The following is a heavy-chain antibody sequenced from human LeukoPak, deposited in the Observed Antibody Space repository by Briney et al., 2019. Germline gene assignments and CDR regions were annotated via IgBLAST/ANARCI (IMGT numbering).Heavy chain of an antibody. CDR2: SNHSGST. CDR1: GGSFSDYY. V-gene: IGHV4-34*01. D-gene: IGHD2-2*01. J-gene: IGHJ3*02. Sequence: PSETLSLTCAVYGGSFSDYYWSWIRHPPGKGLELNGESNHSGSTNYNPSLKSRVTISVDTSKNQFSLKLSSVTAADTAVYYCARGYCSSTSCYPYAFDIWGQGTMVTVSS. CDR3: ARGYCSSTSCYPYAFDI.